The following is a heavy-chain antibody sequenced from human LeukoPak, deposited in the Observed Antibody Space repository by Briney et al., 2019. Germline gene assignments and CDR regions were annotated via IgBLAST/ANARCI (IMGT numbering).Heavy chain of an antibody. D-gene: IGHD6-19*01. CDR2: ISRSGDST. CDR1: GFTFSNYA. CDR3: AKVYSSVWTHIGHFDY. J-gene: IGHJ4*02. Sequence: GGSLRFSCAASGFTFSNYAMSWVRQAPGKGLEWVSGISRSGDSTFYTDSAKGRFTISRDNSKNTLYLQMNSLRAEDTAVYYCAKVYSSVWTHIGHFDYWGQGTLVTVSS. V-gene: IGHV3-23*01.